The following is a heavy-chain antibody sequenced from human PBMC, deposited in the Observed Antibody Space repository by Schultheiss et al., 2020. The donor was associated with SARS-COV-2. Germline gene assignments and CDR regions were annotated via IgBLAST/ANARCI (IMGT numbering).Heavy chain of an antibody. D-gene: IGHD6-13*01. J-gene: IGHJ6*02. V-gene: IGHV3-30*04. CDR3: ARSRRYSSSYDKPGKPSGWYYGMDV. Sequence: GGSLRLSCAASGFTFSSYAMHWVRQAPGKGLEWVAVISYDGSNKYYADSVKGRFTISSDNSKNTLYLQMNSLRAEDTAVYYCARSRRYSSSYDKPGKPSGWYYGMDVWGQGTTVTVSS. CDR1: GFTFSSYA. CDR2: ISYDGSNK.